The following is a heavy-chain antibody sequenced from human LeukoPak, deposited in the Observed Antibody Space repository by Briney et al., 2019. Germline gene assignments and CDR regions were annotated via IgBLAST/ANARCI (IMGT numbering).Heavy chain of an antibody. CDR3: ARDRITIFGVVNLNYYYYYGMDV. D-gene: IGHD3-3*01. Sequence: SETLSLTCTVSGGSISSYYWSWIRQPAGKGLEWIGRIYTSGSTTYNPSLKSRVTMSVDTSKNQFSLKLSSVTAADTAVYYCARDRITIFGVVNLNYYYYYGMDVWGQGTTVTVSS. J-gene: IGHJ6*02. CDR1: GGSISSYY. V-gene: IGHV4-4*07. CDR2: IYTSGST.